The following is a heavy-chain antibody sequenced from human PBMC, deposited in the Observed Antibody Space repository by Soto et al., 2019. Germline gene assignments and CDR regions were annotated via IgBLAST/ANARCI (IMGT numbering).Heavy chain of an antibody. CDR1: GYTFSTYG. D-gene: IGHD2-2*02. CDR2: INPIKGDT. V-gene: IGHV1-18*01. CDR3: ARVKVPAAILGAFDL. J-gene: IGHJ3*01. Sequence: ASVKVSCKASGYTFSTYGITWVRQAPGQGLDWMGRINPIKGDTNSAAIFQDRVTMTTDTSTRTAYMELRSLKSDDTAVYYCARVKVPAAILGAFDLWGQGTLVTVSS.